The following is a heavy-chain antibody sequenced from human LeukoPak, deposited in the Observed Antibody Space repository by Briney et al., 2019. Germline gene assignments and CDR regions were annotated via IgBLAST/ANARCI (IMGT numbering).Heavy chain of an antibody. J-gene: IGHJ4*02. V-gene: IGHV3-7*01. CDR1: GFTFSDHW. CDR3: ARLRYFDPSHYFDY. Sequence: PGGSLRVSCAASGFTFSDHWMNWVRQAPGNGLEWVANIKPDGSEEYYVDSVKGRFTVSRDNARNSMYLQMNSLRAGDTAVYYCARLRYFDPSHYFDYWGQGSLVTVSS. D-gene: IGHD3-9*01. CDR2: IKPDGSEE.